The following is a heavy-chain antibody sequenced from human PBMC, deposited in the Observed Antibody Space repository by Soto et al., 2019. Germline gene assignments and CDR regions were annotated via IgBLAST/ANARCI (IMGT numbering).Heavy chain of an antibody. J-gene: IGHJ5*01. Sequence: QVQLVQSGAEVKKSGSSVKVSCKASGGTFNRYAISWVRQAPEQGLEWMGGIIAMFRSANYAQKFQGRVTITADESTNTAYMEMSSLRSDDTAVYYCAREGGHNYGLGRGHPFDSWGQGTRVTVSS. D-gene: IGHD4-17*01. CDR1: GGTFNRYA. V-gene: IGHV1-69*01. CDR3: AREGGHNYGLGRGHPFDS. CDR2: IIAMFRSA.